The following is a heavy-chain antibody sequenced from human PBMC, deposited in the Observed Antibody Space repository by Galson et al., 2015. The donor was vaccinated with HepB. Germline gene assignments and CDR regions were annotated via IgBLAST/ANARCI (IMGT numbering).Heavy chain of an antibody. V-gene: IGHV3-23*01. CDR2: ISNYAVQI. J-gene: IGHJ4*03. CDR3: AKAYADYHYWAFDY. D-gene: IGHD4/OR15-4a*01. Sequence: SLRLSCAVSGYTFRNYAMTWVRTPLGKGLEWLSAISNYAVQIYYADSMKGRFTISRDDSKNTLYLQMNGLRVEDKALYYCAKAYADYHYWAFDYWGQGTTVTVSS. CDR1: GYTFRNYA.